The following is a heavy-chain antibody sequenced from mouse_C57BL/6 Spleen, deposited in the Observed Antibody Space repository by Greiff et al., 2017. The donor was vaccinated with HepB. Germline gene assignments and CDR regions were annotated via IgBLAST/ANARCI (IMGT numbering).Heavy chain of an antibody. V-gene: IGHV1-43*01. CDR2: INPSTGGT. Sequence: EVKLMESGPELVKPGASVKISCKASGYSFTGYYMHWVKQSSEKSLEWIGEINPSTGGTSYNQKFKGKATLTVDKSSSTAYMQLKSLTSEDSAVYYCAYYSNSWFAYWGQGTLVTVSA. CDR1: GYSFTGYY. D-gene: IGHD2-5*01. CDR3: AYYSNSWFAY. J-gene: IGHJ3*01.